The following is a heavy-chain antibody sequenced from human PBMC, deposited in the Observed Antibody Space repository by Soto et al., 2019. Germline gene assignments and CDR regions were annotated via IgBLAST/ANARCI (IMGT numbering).Heavy chain of an antibody. CDR3: AKLAVVVPATPHDYMDV. CDR1: GFTFSDYG. D-gene: IGHD2-2*01. J-gene: IGHJ6*02. V-gene: IGHV3-30*18. CDR2: ISYHGNE. Sequence: QVRLVESGGGVVQPGRSLRLSCVASGFTFSDYGMHWVRHSPGKGLEWVAVISYHGNEYYSDSVKGRFTISSDNSEKTLYLQMNSLRAEDTAVYYCAKLAVVVPATPHDYMDVWGQGTAVTVSS.